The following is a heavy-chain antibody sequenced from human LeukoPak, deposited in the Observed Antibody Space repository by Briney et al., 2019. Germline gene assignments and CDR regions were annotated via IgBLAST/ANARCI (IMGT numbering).Heavy chain of an antibody. CDR2: IIPIFGTA. Sequence: SVKVSCKASGGTFSSYAISWVRQAPGQGLEWMGGIIPIFGTANYAQKFQGRDTITADESTSTAYMELSSLRSEDTAVYYCARAIFGADYYYYYYMDVWGKGTTVTVSS. J-gene: IGHJ6*03. CDR3: ARAIFGADYYYYYYMDV. CDR1: GGTFSSYA. D-gene: IGHD3-3*01. V-gene: IGHV1-69*13.